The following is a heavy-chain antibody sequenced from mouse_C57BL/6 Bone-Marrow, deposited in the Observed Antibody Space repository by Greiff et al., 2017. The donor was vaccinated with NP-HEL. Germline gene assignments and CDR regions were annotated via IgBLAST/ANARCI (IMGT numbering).Heavy chain of an antibody. V-gene: IGHV10-1*01. Sequence: EVQLVESGGGLVQPKGSLKLSCAASGFSFNTYAMNWVRQAPGKGLEWVARIRSKSNNYATYYADSVQDRFTISRDDSESMLYLQMNNLITEDPAMYYCVLRICYDYVSYAMDYWGQGTSVTVSS. CDR3: VLRICYDYVSYAMDY. J-gene: IGHJ4*01. D-gene: IGHD2-4*01. CDR1: GFSFNTYA. CDR2: IRSKSNNYAT.